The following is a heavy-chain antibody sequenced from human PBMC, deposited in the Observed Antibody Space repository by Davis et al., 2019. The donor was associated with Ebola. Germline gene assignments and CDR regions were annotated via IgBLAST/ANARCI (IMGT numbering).Heavy chain of an antibody. D-gene: IGHD6-6*01. V-gene: IGHV4-34*01. Sequence: ESLKISCAASGFTFSNAWMSWIRQPPGKGLEWIGEINHSGSTNYNPSLKSRVTISVDTSKNQFSLKLSSVTAADTAVYYCARGLGQYSRTFDYWGQGTLVTVSS. CDR2: INHSGST. J-gene: IGHJ4*02. CDR1: GFTFSNAW. CDR3: ARGLGQYSRTFDY.